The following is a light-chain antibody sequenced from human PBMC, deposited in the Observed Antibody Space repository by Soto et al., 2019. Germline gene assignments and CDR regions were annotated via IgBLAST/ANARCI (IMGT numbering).Light chain of an antibody. CDR3: CSYAGRSVYV. V-gene: IGLV2-23*02. J-gene: IGLJ1*01. Sequence: QSALTQVASVSGSPGQSITISCTGTSSVVGTFNLVSWYQQYPGKAPRLMIYEVIKRPSGVSNRFSGSKSGNTASLTISGLQAEDEADYYCCSYAGRSVYVFGTGTKVTVL. CDR2: EVI. CDR1: SSVVGTFNL.